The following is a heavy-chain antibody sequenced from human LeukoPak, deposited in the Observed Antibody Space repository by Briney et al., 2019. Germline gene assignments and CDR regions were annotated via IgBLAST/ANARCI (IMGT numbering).Heavy chain of an antibody. CDR3: VRAFYYYVSSGFYYDA. D-gene: IGHD3-22*01. CDR1: GFTFSSYD. Sequence: GGSLRLSCAASGFTFSSYDMHWVRQATGKGLEWVSAIGTNGDTYYAGSVKGRFTISREDAKNSLYLQMNSLRAGDTAVYYCVRAFYYYVSSGFYYDAWGQVTLVTVSS. V-gene: IGHV3-13*01. CDR2: IGTNGDT. J-gene: IGHJ5*02.